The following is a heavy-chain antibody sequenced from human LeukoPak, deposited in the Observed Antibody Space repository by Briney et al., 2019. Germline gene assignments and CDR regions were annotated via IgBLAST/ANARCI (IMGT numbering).Heavy chain of an antibody. CDR3: ARRGGNYGIW. D-gene: IGHD3-16*01. V-gene: IGHV3-7*01. CDR2: IKQDGSEK. Sequence: PGGSLRLSCAASGFTFSGYWMMWVRQAPGKGLESVANIKQDGSEKYYVDSVKGRFTISRDNAKNSLYLQMNSLRAEDTAVYYCARRGGNYGIWWGQGTLVTVSS. CDR1: GFTFSGYW. J-gene: IGHJ4*02.